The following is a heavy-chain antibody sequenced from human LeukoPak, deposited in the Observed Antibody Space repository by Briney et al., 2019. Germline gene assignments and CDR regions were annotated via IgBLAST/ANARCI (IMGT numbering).Heavy chain of an antibody. D-gene: IGHD3-22*01. CDR3: ARGIGTSYDSSRDAFDI. Sequence: PSQTLSLTCTVSAGSINSGDYYWSWIRQPAGKGLEWIGRIYSPGTNYNYNPSLKSRVTISIDTSKNQFSLKLTSVTAADTAMYYCARGIGTSYDSSRDAFDIWGQGTMVTVSS. CDR2: IYSPGT. V-gene: IGHV4-61*02. J-gene: IGHJ3*02. CDR1: AGSINSGDYY.